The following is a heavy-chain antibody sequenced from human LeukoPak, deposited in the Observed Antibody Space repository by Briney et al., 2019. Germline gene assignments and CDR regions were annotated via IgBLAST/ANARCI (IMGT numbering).Heavy chain of an antibody. D-gene: IGHD1-26*01. CDR3: ARGGQRSQYYYFMDV. CDR2: MHPNSANT. J-gene: IGHJ6*03. V-gene: IGHV1-8*01. CDR1: GYTFTSYD. Sequence: ASVKVSCKASGYTFTSYDINWVRQATGQGLEWMGRMHPNSANTGYAQKFQGRVTMTRNTSIGTAYMELSSLRSEDTAVYYCARGGQRSQYYYFMDVWGKGTTVTVSS.